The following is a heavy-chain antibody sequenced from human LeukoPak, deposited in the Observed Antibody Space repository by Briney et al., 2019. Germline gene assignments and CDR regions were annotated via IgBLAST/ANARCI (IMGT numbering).Heavy chain of an antibody. J-gene: IGHJ4*02. CDR1: GFTFDDYA. CDR3: AWGAAGPFDY. D-gene: IGHD6-13*01. Sequence: GGSLRLSCAASGFTFDDYAMHWVRQAPGKGLEWVSGISWNSGSIGYADSVKGRFAISRDNAKNSLYLQMNSLRAEDTALYYCAWGAAGPFDYWGQGTLVTVSS. CDR2: ISWNSGSI. V-gene: IGHV3-9*01.